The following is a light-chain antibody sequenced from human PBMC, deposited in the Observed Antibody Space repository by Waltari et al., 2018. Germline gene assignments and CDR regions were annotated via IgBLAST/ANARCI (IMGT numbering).Light chain of an antibody. Sequence: DIVMTQSPDSLAVSLGERATVNCKSSQNVLYSPHNKSFFAWFQQKRGQPPKLPIYWASTRESGVPVRFSGSGSGRDFTLTISSLQAEDVAVYYCQQYYSIPWTFGQGTKVEIK. CDR1: QNVLYSPHNKSF. J-gene: IGKJ1*01. CDR2: WAS. CDR3: QQYYSIPWT. V-gene: IGKV4-1*01.